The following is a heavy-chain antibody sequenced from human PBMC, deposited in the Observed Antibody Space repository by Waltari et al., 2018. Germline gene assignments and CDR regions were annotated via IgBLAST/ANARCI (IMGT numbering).Heavy chain of an antibody. CDR3: GRDQREHSSGWDGYFDL. D-gene: IGHD6-19*01. CDR1: GFTFSSYW. CDR2: IKEDGSEK. V-gene: IGHV3-7*01. Sequence: EVQLVESGGGLVQPGGSLRLSCAASGFTFSSYWMSWVRQAPGKGLEWMANIKEDGSEKYYVDSVKGRFTISRDNAKNSLSLQMNSLRAEDTAVYYCGRDQREHSSGWDGYFDLWGRGTLVTVSS. J-gene: IGHJ2*01.